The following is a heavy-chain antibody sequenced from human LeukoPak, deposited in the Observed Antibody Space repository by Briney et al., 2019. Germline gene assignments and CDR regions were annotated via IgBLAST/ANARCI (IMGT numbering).Heavy chain of an antibody. CDR2: IYYSGST. CDR1: GGSISSYY. Sequence: SETLSLTCTVSGGSISSYYWSWIRQPPGKGLEWIGYIYYSGSTNYNPSLKSRVTISIDTSKNQFSLKLSSVTAADTAVYYCARVSRSWSGYYPYYLDYWGQGTLVTVSS. V-gene: IGHV4-59*01. J-gene: IGHJ4*02. D-gene: IGHD3-3*01. CDR3: ARVSRSWSGYYPYYLDY.